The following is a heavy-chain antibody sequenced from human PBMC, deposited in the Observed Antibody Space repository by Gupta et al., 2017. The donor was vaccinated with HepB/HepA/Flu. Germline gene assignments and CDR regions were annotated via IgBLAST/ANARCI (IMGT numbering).Heavy chain of an antibody. D-gene: IGHD5-24*01. CDR3: ARDQGDCYHYRGQGY. J-gene: IGHJ4*02. CDR1: GFTFSSYG. Sequence: QVQLVESGGGVVQPGRSLRLSCAASGFTFSSYGMHWVRQAPGKELERGAVIWYDGSHKQYADSVKGRFTISRDNSKYTRYLQMNRLRAADMAVYYFARDQGDCYHYRGQGYCVQGTMVTVSS. CDR2: IWYDGSHK. V-gene: IGHV3-33*01.